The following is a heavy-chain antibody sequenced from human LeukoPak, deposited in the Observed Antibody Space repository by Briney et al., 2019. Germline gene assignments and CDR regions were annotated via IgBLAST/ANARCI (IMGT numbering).Heavy chain of an antibody. D-gene: IGHD6-13*01. J-gene: IGHJ4*02. CDR1: GFTFSSYS. CDR2: ISSSSSYI. Sequence: GGSLILSCAASGFTFSSYSMTWVRQAPGKGLEWVSSISSSSSYIYYADSVKGRFTISRDNAKNSLYLQMNSLRAEDTAVYYCARGPLAAAGDYWGQGTLVTVSS. CDR3: ARGPLAAAGDY. V-gene: IGHV3-21*01.